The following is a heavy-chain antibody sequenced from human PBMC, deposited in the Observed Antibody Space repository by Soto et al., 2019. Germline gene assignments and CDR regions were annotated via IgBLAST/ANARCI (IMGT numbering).Heavy chain of an antibody. D-gene: IGHD1-7*01. V-gene: IGHV1-2*02. J-gene: IGHJ6*02. Sequence: SVKVSCKASGYTFTGYYMHWVRQAPGQGLEWMGWINPNSGGTNYAQKFQGRVTMTRDTSISTAYMELSRLRSDDTAVYYCARITGTTNYYYYYGMDVWGQGTTVTVSS. CDR1: GYTFTGYY. CDR3: ARITGTTNYYYYYGMDV. CDR2: INPNSGGT.